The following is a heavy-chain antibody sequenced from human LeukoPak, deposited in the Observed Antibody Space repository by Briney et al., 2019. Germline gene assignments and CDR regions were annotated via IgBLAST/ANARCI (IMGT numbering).Heavy chain of an antibody. CDR1: GFTFSSYA. Sequence: GGSLRLSCAASGFTFSSYAMSWVRQAPGKGLEWVSAISGSGGSTYYADSVKGRFTISRDNSKNTLYLQMNSLRAEDTAVYYCAKTGKVYYYDSSGYCDYWGQGTLVTVSS. J-gene: IGHJ4*02. CDR3: AKTGKVYYYDSSGYCDY. D-gene: IGHD3-22*01. V-gene: IGHV3-23*01. CDR2: ISGSGGST.